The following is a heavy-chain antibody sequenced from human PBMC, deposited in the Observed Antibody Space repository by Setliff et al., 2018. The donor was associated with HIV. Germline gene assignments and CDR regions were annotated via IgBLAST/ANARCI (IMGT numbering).Heavy chain of an antibody. D-gene: IGHD2-8*01. CDR1: GYPISSGYF. V-gene: IGHV4-38-2*01. Sequence: PSETLSLTCAVSGYPISSGYFWGWIRQPPGKGLEWIGDIYYSGSTYYNASLKSRVTISVETSKNQFSLKLSSVTAADTAVYYCARGGGYCTNVLCFNCWFDPWGQGTVDTVSS. J-gene: IGHJ5*02. CDR3: ARGGGYCTNVLCFNCWFDP. CDR2: IYYSGST.